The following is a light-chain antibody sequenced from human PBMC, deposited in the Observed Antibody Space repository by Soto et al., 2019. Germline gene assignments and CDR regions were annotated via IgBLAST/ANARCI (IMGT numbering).Light chain of an antibody. CDR3: QQLNSYPPWT. Sequence: IQLTQSPSSLSASVGDRVTITCRASQGISSYLACYQQKPGKAPKLLIYAASTLQSGVPSRFSGSGSGTDFTLTISSLQPEDFATYYCQQLNSYPPWTFGQGTKLEIK. CDR1: QGISSY. J-gene: IGKJ2*02. CDR2: AAS. V-gene: IGKV1-9*01.